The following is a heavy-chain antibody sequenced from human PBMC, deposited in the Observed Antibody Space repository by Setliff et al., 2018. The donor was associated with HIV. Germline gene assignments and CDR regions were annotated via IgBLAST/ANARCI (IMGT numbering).Heavy chain of an antibody. V-gene: IGHV4-34*01. CDR1: GRSFSGYY. Sequence: SETLSLTCAVYGRSFSGYYWNRIRQSPGKGLEWIGEINHSGGTNYNPSLKSRVTMSIDTSKNQFSLNVSSVTAADTAVYYCARGWGHDGFDFWGQGTMVT. CDR2: INHSGGT. J-gene: IGHJ3*01. CDR3: ARGWGHDGFDF. D-gene: IGHD7-27*01.